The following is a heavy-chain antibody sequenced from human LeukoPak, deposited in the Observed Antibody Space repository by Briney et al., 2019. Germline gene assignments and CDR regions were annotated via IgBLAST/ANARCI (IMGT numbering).Heavy chain of an antibody. V-gene: IGHV4-34*01. CDR1: GGSISSYY. CDR2: INHSGST. CDR3: ARGSYGSGSYYNVPDAFDI. Sequence: PSETLSLTCTVSGGSISSYYWSWIRQPPGKGLEWIGEINHSGSTNYNPSLKSRVTISVDTSKNQFSLKLSSVTAADTAVYYYARGSYGSGSYYNVPDAFDIWGQGTMVTVSS. J-gene: IGHJ3*02. D-gene: IGHD3-10*01.